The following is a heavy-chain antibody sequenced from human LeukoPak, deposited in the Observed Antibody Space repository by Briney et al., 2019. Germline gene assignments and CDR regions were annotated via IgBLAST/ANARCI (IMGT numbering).Heavy chain of an antibody. V-gene: IGHV4-59*01. J-gene: IGHJ4*02. CDR1: GGSISSYY. D-gene: IGHD3-22*01. CDR3: ARGGSWSYYYDSSGWYFDY. CDR2: IYYSGST. Sequence: SETPSLTCTVSGGSISSYYWSWIRQPPGKGLEWIGYIYYSGSTNYNPSLKSRVTISVDTSKNQFSLKLSSVTAADTAVYYCARGGSWSYYYDSSGWYFDYWGQGTLVTVSS.